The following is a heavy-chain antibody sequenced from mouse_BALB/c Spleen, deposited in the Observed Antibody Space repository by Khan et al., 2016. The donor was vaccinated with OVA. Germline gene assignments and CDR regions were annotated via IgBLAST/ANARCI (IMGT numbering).Heavy chain of an antibody. V-gene: IGHV3-8*02. Sequence: EVQLQESGPSLVKPSQTLSLTCSVTGDSITSGYWNWIRKFPGNKLEYMGYIIYTGYTYYNPSLQSRISITRNTSKNQYYLPLNSVTDEDTATYYCARSTYRYAFVYWGQGTLVTVSA. CDR2: IIYTGYT. CDR1: GDSITSGY. D-gene: IGHD2-12*01. J-gene: IGHJ3*01. CDR3: ARSTYRYAFVY.